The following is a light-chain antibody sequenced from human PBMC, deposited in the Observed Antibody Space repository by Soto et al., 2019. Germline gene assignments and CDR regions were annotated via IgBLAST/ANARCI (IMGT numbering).Light chain of an antibody. Sequence: EIVLTQSPGTLSLSPGERSTLSCRASQSVSSSYLAWYQQKPGQAPGLLIYGASSRATGIPDRFSGSGSGTEFTLTISSLQSEDFAVYYCHHYNSWPYTFGQGTKVDI. CDR3: HHYNSWPYT. V-gene: IGKV3-20*01. CDR1: QSVSSSY. CDR2: GAS. J-gene: IGKJ2*01.